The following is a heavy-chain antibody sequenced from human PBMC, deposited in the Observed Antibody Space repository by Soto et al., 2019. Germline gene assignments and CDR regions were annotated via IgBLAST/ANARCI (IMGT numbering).Heavy chain of an antibody. CDR2: ISPYDAST. CDR1: GFTVTNYF. V-gene: IGHV1-46*01. D-gene: IGHD6-25*01. CDR3: ARGDGRGSSGFYYYYGMDV. Sequence: QVELVQSGAEVKKPGASVKVSCKASGFTVTNYFFHWVRQAPRQALEWMGLISPYDASTNYVQSLQGRVTMTSDTSTSTVYMELSSVRSEDTAVYYCARGDGRGSSGFYYYYGMDVWCHAATVTVCS. J-gene: IGHJ6*02.